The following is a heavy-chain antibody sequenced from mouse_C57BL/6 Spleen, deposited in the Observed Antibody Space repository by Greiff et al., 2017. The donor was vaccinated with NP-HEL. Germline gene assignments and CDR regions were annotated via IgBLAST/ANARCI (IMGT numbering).Heavy chain of an antibody. CDR1: GFTFSDYG. Sequence: EVKLMESGGGLVKPGGSLKLSCAASGFTFSDYGMHWVRQAPEKGLEWVAYISSGSSTIYYADTVKGRFTISRDNAKNTLFLQMTSLRSEDTAMYYCARMKSLYYFDYWGQGTTLTVSS. J-gene: IGHJ2*01. V-gene: IGHV5-17*01. CDR2: ISSGSSTI. CDR3: ARMKSLYYFDY.